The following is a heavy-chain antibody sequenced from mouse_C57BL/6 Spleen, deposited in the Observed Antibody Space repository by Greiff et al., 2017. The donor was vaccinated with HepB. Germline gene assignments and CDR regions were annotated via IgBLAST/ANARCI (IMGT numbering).Heavy chain of an antibody. Sequence: QVQLQQPGAELVKPGASVKLSCKASGYTFTSYWMQWVKQRPGQGLEWIGEIDPSDSYTNYNQKFKGKATLTVDTSSSTAYMQLSSLTSEDSAVYYCARSYYYGSSPHYFDYWGQGTTLTVSS. J-gene: IGHJ2*01. V-gene: IGHV1-50*01. CDR2: IDPSDSYT. CDR1: GYTFTSYW. CDR3: ARSYYYGSSPHYFDY. D-gene: IGHD1-1*01.